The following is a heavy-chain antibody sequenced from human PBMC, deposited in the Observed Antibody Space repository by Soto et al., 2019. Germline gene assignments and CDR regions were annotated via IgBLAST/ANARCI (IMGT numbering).Heavy chain of an antibody. J-gene: IGHJ3*02. CDR2: IYYSGST. V-gene: IGHV4-61*01. Sequence: QVQLQESGPGLVKPSETLSLTCTVSGGSVSSGSYYWSWIRQPPGKGLECIGYIYYSGSTNYNPSLNGRVTISVDTSKNQFSLKVSPVTAADTAVYYCASSSGNSSGYPDAFDIWGQGTMVTVSS. CDR3: ASSSGNSSGYPDAFDI. D-gene: IGHD5-18*01. CDR1: GGSVSSGSYY.